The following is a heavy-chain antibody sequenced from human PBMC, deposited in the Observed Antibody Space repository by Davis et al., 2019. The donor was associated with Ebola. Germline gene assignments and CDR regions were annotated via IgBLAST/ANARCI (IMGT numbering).Heavy chain of an antibody. CDR3: ARGASYGLDD. J-gene: IGHJ6*02. V-gene: IGHV3-74*01. CDR2: ISSGGHTT. CDR1: GSPFSDQW. Sequence: GESLKISCTASGSPFSDQWMHWARQGPGKGLIWVSAISSGGHTTTYADSVKGRFTISIDNAKNTLYLQMNSLRVEDTAVYYCARGASYGLDDWGHGTTVTVSS.